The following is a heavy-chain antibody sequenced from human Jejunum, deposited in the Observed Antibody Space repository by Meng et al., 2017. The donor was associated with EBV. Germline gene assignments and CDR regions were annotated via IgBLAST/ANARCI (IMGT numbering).Heavy chain of an antibody. V-gene: IGHV1-18*01. CDR3: TILSHCDGGICYSYDY. J-gene: IGHJ4*02. Sequence: VRLWTLGATCKAPGAPVKVSYKPSGYTFTNYGVSWVRQAPGQGLEWMGWISAYNGNTDYAQKLQGRVTMTTDTPTSTAYMELRSLRSDDTAVYYCTILSHCDGGICYSYDYWGQGALVTVSS. CDR1: GYTFTNYG. CDR2: ISAYNGNT. D-gene: IGHD2-15*01.